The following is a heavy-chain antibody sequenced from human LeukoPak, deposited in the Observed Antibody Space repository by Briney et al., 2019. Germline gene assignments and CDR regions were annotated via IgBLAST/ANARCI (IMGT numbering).Heavy chain of an antibody. CDR2: ISAYNGNT. CDR3: AREQYQLLAGYYYYYMDV. V-gene: IGHV1-18*01. CDR1: GYTFTSYG. Sequence: ASVKVSCKASGYTFTSYGISWVRQAPGQGLEWMGWISAYNGNTNYAQKLQGRVTITADESTSTAYMELSSLRSEDTAVYYCAREQYQLLAGYYYYYMDVWGKGTTVTVSS. J-gene: IGHJ6*03. D-gene: IGHD2-2*01.